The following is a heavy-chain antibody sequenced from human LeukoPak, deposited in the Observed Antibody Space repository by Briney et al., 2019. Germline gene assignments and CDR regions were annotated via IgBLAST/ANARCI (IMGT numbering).Heavy chain of an antibody. Sequence: PGGSLRLSCVASGFNFDRHSMNWVRQAPGKGLEWVSSIATGTGPISTFTFYTDSVKGRFTISRDISKNTLYLQMNSLRAEDTAVYYCAVATIRWAFDYWGQGTLVTVSS. D-gene: IGHD5-12*01. CDR2: IATGTGPISTFT. CDR1: GFNFDRHS. CDR3: AVATIRWAFDY. J-gene: IGHJ4*02. V-gene: IGHV3-21*04.